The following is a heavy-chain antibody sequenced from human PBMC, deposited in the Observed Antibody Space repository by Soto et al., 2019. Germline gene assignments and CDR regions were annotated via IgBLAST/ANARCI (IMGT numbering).Heavy chain of an antibody. J-gene: IGHJ5*02. CDR1: GFTFSSYG. CDR2: IWYDGSNK. D-gene: IGHD1-7*01. CDR3: ARDSNPDWNYKEYNWFDP. V-gene: IGHV3-33*01. Sequence: QVQLVESGGGVVQPGRSLRLSCAASGFTFSSYGMHWVRQAPGKGLEWVAVIWYDGSNKYYADSVKGRFNISRDNSKNTLYLQMNSLRAEDTAVYYCARDSNPDWNYKEYNWFDPWGQGTLVTVSS.